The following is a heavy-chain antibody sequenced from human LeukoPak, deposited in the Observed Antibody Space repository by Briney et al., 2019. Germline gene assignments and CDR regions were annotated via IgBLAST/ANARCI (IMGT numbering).Heavy chain of an antibody. CDR1: GFTFDDYA. Sequence: GGSLRLSCAASGFTFDDYAMHWVRQAPGKGLEWVSAITSSGSTDYTYYADSVKGRFTISRDNSKNTLYLEMNSLRAEDTAVYYCAKPPHGSGWYTDNWFDPWGQGTRVTVSS. CDR2: ITSSGSTDYT. J-gene: IGHJ5*02. CDR3: AKPPHGSGWYTDNWFDP. V-gene: IGHV3-23*05. D-gene: IGHD6-19*01.